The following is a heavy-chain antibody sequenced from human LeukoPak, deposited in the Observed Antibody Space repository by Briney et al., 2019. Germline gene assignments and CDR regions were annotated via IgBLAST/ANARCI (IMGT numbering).Heavy chain of an antibody. Sequence: SETLSLTCTVSGGSISSYYWSWIRQPPGKGLEWIGYIYYSGSTNYNPSLKSRVTISVDTSKNQFSLKLSSVTAADTAVYYCARKDSSSWFYFDYWGQGTLVTVSS. J-gene: IGHJ4*02. CDR1: GGSISSYY. V-gene: IGHV4-59*01. CDR2: IYYSGST. CDR3: ARKDSSSWFYFDY. D-gene: IGHD6-13*01.